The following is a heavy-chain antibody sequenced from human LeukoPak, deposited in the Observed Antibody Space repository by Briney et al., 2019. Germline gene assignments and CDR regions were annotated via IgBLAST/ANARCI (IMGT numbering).Heavy chain of an antibody. CDR1: GGSISSYY. CDR3: ARQGYDILTGYSPFDY. CDR2: IYYSGST. Sequence: SETLSLTCTVPGGSISSYYWSWIRQPPRKGLEWIGYIYYSGSTNYNPSLKSRVTISVDTSKNQFSLKLSSVTAADTAVYYCARQGYDILTGYSPFDYWGQGTLVTVSS. D-gene: IGHD3-9*01. V-gene: IGHV4-59*08. J-gene: IGHJ4*02.